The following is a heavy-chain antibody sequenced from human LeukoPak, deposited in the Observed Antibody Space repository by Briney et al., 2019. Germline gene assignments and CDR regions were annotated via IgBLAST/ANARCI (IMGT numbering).Heavy chain of an antibody. CDR3: AKSRSGVSSCYNY. CDR1: GFIFSDYA. J-gene: IGHJ4*02. V-gene: IGHV3-23*01. D-gene: IGHD2-15*01. Sequence: GGSLRLSCAASGFIFSDYAMSWVRQAPGKGLEWVSAISGSDDNTYYADSVRGRFTISRDNSKNTLYLQMNSLRAEDTAIYFCAKSRSGVSSCYNYWGQGTLVTVSS. CDR2: ISGSDDNT.